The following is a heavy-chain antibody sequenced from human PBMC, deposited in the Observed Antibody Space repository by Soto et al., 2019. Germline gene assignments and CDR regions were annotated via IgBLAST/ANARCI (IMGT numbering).Heavy chain of an antibody. J-gene: IGHJ6*02. CDR1: GGTFSSYA. CDR2: IIPIFGTA. V-gene: IGHV1-69*12. Sequence: QVPLVQSGAEVKKPGSSVKVSCKASGGTFSSYAISWVRQAPGQGLEWMGGIIPIFGTANYAQKFQGRVTITADESTSTAYMELSSLRAEDTAVYYCARGYSDILTGYPGGGMDVWGQGTTVTVSS. D-gene: IGHD3-9*01. CDR3: ARGYSDILTGYPGGGMDV.